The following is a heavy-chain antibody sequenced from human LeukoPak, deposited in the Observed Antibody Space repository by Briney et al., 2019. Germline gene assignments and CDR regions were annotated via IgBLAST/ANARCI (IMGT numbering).Heavy chain of an antibody. V-gene: IGHV3-7*01. CDR1: GFTFSSYW. J-gene: IGHJ4*02. D-gene: IGHD3-16*01. CDR3: ARGGLWGGDY. Sequence: GSLRLSCAASGFTFSSYWMTWVRQAPGRGLEWVATIKADGGDKYYVNSVKGRFTISRDNAKNSLSLQMDSLRAENTAVYYCARGGLWGGDYWGQGTLVTVSS. CDR2: IKADGGDK.